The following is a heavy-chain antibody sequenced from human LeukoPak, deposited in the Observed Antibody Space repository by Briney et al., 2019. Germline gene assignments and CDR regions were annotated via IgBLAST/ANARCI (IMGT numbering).Heavy chain of an antibody. J-gene: IGHJ5*02. Sequence: GGSLRLSCAASGFTFSSYSMNWVRQAPGKGVEWVSYINSSSSTRYYAYSVKGRFTISRDNAKNSLYLQMNSLRAEDTAVYYCARGYGDYVDWFDPWGQGTLVTVSS. CDR2: INSSSSTR. V-gene: IGHV3-48*01. D-gene: IGHD4-17*01. CDR3: ARGYGDYVDWFDP. CDR1: GFTFSSYS.